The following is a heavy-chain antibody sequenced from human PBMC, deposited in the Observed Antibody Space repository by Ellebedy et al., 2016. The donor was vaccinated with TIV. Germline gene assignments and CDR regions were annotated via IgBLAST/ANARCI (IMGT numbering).Heavy chain of an antibody. Sequence: SETLSLTCTVSGGSISSYYWSWIRQPPGKGLEWIGSMFYSGNTNYKPSLKSRVTMSVDPSKNQFSLRLNSVTAAGTAVYYCARVNWFGELGGYLDSWGQGTLVTVSS. CDR2: MFYSGNT. D-gene: IGHD3-10*01. J-gene: IGHJ4*02. CDR3: ARVNWFGELGGYLDS. CDR1: GGSISSYY. V-gene: IGHV4-59*01.